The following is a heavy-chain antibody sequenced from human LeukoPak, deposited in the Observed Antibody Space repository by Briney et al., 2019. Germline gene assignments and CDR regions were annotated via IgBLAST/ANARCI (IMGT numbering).Heavy chain of an antibody. D-gene: IGHD2-2*01. J-gene: IGHJ4*02. V-gene: IGHV3-7*04. CDR2: IKQDGSEK. CDR1: GFTFSNFW. CDR3: ARGSLYCSSTSCFSYYFDS. Sequence: GGSLRLSCAASGFTFSNFWMNWVRQSRGKGLEWVANIKQDGSEKYYVDSVKGRFTISRDNAKNSLYLQMNSLSAADTAVYYCARGSLYCSSTSCFSYYFDSWGQGTLVTVSS.